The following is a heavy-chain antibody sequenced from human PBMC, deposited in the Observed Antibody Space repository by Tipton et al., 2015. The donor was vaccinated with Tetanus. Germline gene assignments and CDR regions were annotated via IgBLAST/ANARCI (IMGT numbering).Heavy chain of an antibody. Sequence: TLSLTCTVSGGSVSGGYYYWIWIRQPPGKGLEWIGDIYSFGSTYYHPSLKGRVTISMDTSKNQFSLDLNSVTAADTAVYYCARDQARGSRGWNYFDYWGQGALVTVSS. CDR1: GGSVSGGYYY. V-gene: IGHV4-30-4*08. D-gene: IGHD1-26*01. CDR2: IYSFGST. CDR3: ARDQARGSRGWNYFDY. J-gene: IGHJ4*02.